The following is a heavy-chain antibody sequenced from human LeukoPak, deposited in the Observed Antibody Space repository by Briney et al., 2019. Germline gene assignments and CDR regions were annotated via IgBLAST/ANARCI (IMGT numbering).Heavy chain of an antibody. CDR3: AKEVAAGRKGIDY. J-gene: IGHJ4*02. D-gene: IGHD6-6*01. CDR2: ITGSGGGT. V-gene: IGHV3-23*01. CDR1: GLTFSSYA. Sequence: GGSLRLSCAASGLTFSSYAMSWVRQAPGKGLEWVSGITGSGGGTYYADSVKARFTISRDSSSSTLFLQMKSLRAEDTATYYCAKEVAAGRKGIDYWGQGILVTVSS.